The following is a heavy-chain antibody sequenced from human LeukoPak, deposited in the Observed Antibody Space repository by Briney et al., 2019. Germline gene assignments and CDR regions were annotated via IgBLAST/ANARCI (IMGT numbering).Heavy chain of an antibody. Sequence: GESLKISCKGSGYSFSTYWIGWVRQMPGKGLEWMGIIYPGDSDTRYSPSFQGQVTISADKSISTAYLQWSSLKASDIAMYYCARLYDLDRSGYYYVGDYWGQGTLVTVSS. CDR3: ARLYDLDRSGYYYVGDY. CDR1: GYSFSTYW. CDR2: IYPGDSDT. J-gene: IGHJ4*02. V-gene: IGHV5-51*01. D-gene: IGHD3-22*01.